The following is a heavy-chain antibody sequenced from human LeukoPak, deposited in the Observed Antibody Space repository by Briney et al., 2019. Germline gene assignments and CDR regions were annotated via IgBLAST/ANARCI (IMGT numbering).Heavy chain of an antibody. J-gene: IGHJ4*02. D-gene: IGHD1/OR15-1a*01. CDR1: GESFTDYF. Sequence: SETLSLTCAVYGESFTDYFWSWIRQTPGKGLEWIGEISPSGGSRFFPPLKSRVTISRDTSKNQFSLHVTSVNAADTAVYFCARVSGLNNFDSWGQGTLVIVSA. CDR3: ARVSGLNNFDS. CDR2: ISPSGGS. V-gene: IGHV4-34*01.